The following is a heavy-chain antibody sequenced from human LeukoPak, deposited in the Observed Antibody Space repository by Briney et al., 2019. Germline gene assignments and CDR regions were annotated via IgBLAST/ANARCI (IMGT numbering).Heavy chain of an antibody. CDR1: GFSFSDYY. D-gene: IGHD2-2*01. J-gene: IGHJ5*02. CDR3: ARDGCSSTSCYLPGAFDP. CDR2: ISRSGSTI. V-gene: IGHV3-11*01. Sequence: GGSLRLSCAASGFSFSDYYMSWIRQAPGKGLEWVSYISRSGSTIYYADSVKGRFTISRDNAKNSLYLQMNSLRAEDTAVYYCARDGCSSTSCYLPGAFDPWGQGTLVTVSS.